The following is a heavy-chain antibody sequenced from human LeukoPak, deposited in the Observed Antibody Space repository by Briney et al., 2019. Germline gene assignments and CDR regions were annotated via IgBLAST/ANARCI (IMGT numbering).Heavy chain of an antibody. CDR3: ARTHGPGYCSSTSCYCDY. J-gene: IGHJ4*02. D-gene: IGHD2-2*01. CDR2: ISSSSSYI. CDR1: GFTFSSYS. Sequence: GGSLRLSCAASGFTFSSYSMNWVRQAPGKGLEWVSSISSSSSYIYYADSVKGRSTISRDNAKNSLYLQMNSLRAEDTAVYYCARTHGPGYCSSTSCYCDYWGQGTLVTVSS. V-gene: IGHV3-21*01.